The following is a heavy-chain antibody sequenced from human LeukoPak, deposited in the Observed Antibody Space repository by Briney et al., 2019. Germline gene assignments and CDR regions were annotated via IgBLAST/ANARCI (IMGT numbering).Heavy chain of an antibody. Sequence: PGGSLRLSCAASGFTFSSYAMHWVRQAPGKGLEWVAVISYDGSNKFYADSVKGRFTISRDNSKNTLYLQMNSLRAEDTAVYYCARDYCSSTSCPLGYWGQGTLVTVSS. J-gene: IGHJ4*02. CDR1: GFTFSSYA. CDR2: ISYDGSNK. D-gene: IGHD2-2*01. CDR3: ARDYCSSTSCPLGY. V-gene: IGHV3-30-3*01.